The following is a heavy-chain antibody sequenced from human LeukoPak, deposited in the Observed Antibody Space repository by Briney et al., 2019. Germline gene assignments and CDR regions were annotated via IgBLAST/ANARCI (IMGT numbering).Heavy chain of an antibody. Sequence: SETLSLTCTVSGGSISSYYWSWIRQPPGKGLEWIGYIYYSGSTNYNPSLKSRVTISVDTSKNQFSLKLSSVTAADTAVYYCARQYDSSGSIDYWAREPWSPSPQ. D-gene: IGHD3-22*01. CDR1: GGSISSYY. CDR2: IYYSGST. CDR3: ARQYDSSGSIDY. V-gene: IGHV4-59*08. J-gene: IGHJ4*02.